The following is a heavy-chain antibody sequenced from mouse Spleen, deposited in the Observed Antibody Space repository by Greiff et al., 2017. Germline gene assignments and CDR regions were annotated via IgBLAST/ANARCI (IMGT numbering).Heavy chain of an antibody. D-gene: IGHD1-1*01. CDR3: ARCLIITTVVATSFDY. Sequence: QVQLQQSGAELVKPGASVKLSCKASGYTFTSYWMQWVKQRPGQGLEWIGEIDPSDSYTNYNQKFKGKATLTVDTSSSTAYMQLSSLTSEDSAVYYCARCLIITTVVATSFDYWGQGTTLTVSS. J-gene: IGHJ2*01. CDR1: GYTFTSYW. CDR2: IDPSDSYT. V-gene: IGHV1-50*01.